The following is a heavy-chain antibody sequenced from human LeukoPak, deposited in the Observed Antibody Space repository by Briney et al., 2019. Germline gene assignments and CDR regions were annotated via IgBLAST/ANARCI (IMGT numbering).Heavy chain of an antibody. D-gene: IGHD5-18*01. CDR1: GFTFSGFG. CDR2: IKKDGIEK. Sequence: PGGSLRLSCAASGFTFSGFGMHWVRQAPGKGLEWVANIKKDGIEKYYVDSVKGRFTISRDNAKTSLYLQMNSLRAEDTAVYYCARHLSGVTGYTYGRGIDNWGQGTLVTVSS. CDR3: ARHLSGVTGYTYGRGIDN. V-gene: IGHV3-7*01. J-gene: IGHJ4*02.